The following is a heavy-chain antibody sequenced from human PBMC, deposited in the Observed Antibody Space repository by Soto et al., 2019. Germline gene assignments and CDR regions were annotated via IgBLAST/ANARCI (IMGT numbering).Heavy chain of an antibody. Sequence: PSETLSLTXTVSGGSISNGDDYWSWIRQHPGKGLEWIGYIHYSGSTYYNPSLRSRVTISLDTSKNQFSLKLGSVTAADTAVYYCARADVVVVPAARRGWFDPWGQGTLVTVSS. J-gene: IGHJ5*02. CDR2: IHYSGST. D-gene: IGHD2-2*01. CDR1: GGSISNGDDY. V-gene: IGHV4-31*02. CDR3: ARADVVVVPAARRGWFDP.